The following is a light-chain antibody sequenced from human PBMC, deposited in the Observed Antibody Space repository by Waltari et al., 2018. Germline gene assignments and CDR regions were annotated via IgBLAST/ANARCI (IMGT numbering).Light chain of an antibody. CDR1: SSDAGGYDY. CDR3: CSYAGSYTYV. CDR2: DVS. J-gene: IGLJ1*01. Sequence: QSALTQPRSVSGSPGLSVTVSCPGTSSDAGGYDYVPWYQQHPGKAPKPMIYDVSTRPSGVPDRFSGSKSGNTASLTISGLQAEDEADYYCCSYAGSYTYVFGTGTKVTVL. V-gene: IGLV2-11*01.